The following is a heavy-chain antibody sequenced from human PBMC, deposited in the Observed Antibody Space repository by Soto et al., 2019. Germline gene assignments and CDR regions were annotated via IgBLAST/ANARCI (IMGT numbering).Heavy chain of an antibody. CDR2: IYHSGST. Sequence: QLQLQESGSGLVKPSQTLSLTCAVSGGSISSGGYSWSWIRQPPGKGLEWVAYIYHSGSTYYNPSLKSRVTVSVDLSKNQFSLRLSSVTAADTAVYYCARAMTTVTTCDYWGQGTVVTVSS. D-gene: IGHD4-17*01. V-gene: IGHV4-30-2*01. CDR3: ARAMTTVTTCDY. J-gene: IGHJ4*02. CDR1: GGSISSGGYS.